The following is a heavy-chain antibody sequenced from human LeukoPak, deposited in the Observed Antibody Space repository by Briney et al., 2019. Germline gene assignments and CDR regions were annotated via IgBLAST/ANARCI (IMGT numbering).Heavy chain of an antibody. V-gene: IGHV3-49*04. CDR1: GFTFGDYA. J-gene: IGHJ5*02. CDR3: SGDFWSHPKYNCFDP. CDR2: IRSKAYGGTT. Sequence: GGSLRLSCTASGFTFGDYAMSWVRQAPGKGREGGGFIRSKAYGGTTEYAASVKGRFTISRDDSKSIAYLQMNSLKTDDTAVYYCSGDFWSHPKYNCFDPWGQGTLVTVSS. D-gene: IGHD3-3*01.